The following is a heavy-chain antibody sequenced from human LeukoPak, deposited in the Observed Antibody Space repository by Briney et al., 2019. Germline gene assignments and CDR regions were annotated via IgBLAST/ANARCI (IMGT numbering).Heavy chain of an antibody. Sequence: GGSLRLSCSASGFTFSSYWMHWVRQAPGKGLVYVSRINNDGSGTIYADSVQGRFTISRDNAKNTLYLQMNSLRAEDTAVYYCACDRDYYDSSGYYNYWGQGTLVTVSS. D-gene: IGHD3-22*01. CDR1: GFTFSSYW. J-gene: IGHJ4*02. CDR3: ACDRDYYDSSGYYNY. CDR2: INNDGSGT. V-gene: IGHV3-74*01.